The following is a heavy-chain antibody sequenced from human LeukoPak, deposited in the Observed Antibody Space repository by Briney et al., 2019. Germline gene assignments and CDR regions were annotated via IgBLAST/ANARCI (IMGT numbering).Heavy chain of an antibody. CDR1: GFTFSTYF. J-gene: IGHJ3*02. D-gene: IGHD3-3*02. CDR2: IASDGSHT. V-gene: IGHV3-30-3*01. Sequence: GGSLRLSCAASGFTFSTYFMHWVRQAPGKGLEWVADIASDGSHTFYVESVKGRFTISRDNSKNTLYLQMNSLRAEDTAVYFWGREKKNIFFHSGVFDIWGKGTMVPV. CDR3: GREKKNIFFHSGVFDI.